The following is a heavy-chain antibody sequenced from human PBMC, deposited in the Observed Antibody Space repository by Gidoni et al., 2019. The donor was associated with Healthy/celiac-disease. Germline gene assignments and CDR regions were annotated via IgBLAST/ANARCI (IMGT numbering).Heavy chain of an antibody. D-gene: IGHD1-1*01. CDR1: GGSVSSGSYY. V-gene: IGHV4-61*01. CDR2: IYYSVST. CDR3: ARADWTNRDY. Sequence: QVQLQESGPGLVKPSEPLSLTCTVSGGSVSSGSYYWSWIRQPPGKGLEWIGYIYYSVSTNYNPSLKSRVTISVDTSKNQFSLKLSSVTAADTAVYYCARADWTNRDYWGQGTLVTVSS. J-gene: IGHJ4*02.